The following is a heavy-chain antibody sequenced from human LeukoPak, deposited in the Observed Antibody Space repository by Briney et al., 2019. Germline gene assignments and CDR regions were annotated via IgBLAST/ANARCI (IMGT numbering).Heavy chain of an antibody. D-gene: IGHD4-17*01. V-gene: IGHV4-59*01. J-gene: IGHJ6*02. CDR2: VSYSRST. CDR3: ARGKFGDFED. Sequence: SETLSLTCTVSGASINSYYWSWIRQPPGKGLEWIGCVSYSRSTDYNPALKSRVTISEDTSKSQVSLKLSSVTAADTAVYFCARGKFGDFEDWGQGTTVTVSS. CDR1: GASINSYY.